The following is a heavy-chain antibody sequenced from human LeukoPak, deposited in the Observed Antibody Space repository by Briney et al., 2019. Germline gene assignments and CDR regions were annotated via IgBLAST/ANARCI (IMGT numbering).Heavy chain of an antibody. Sequence: ASVKVSCKASGYTFNSYGISWMRQAPGQGLEWMGWISADSGNTNYAQNLQGRVTMTTDTSTSTAYMELRSLRSDDTAVYYCARDKGNYYGSRSYKYGMDVWGQGTTVTVSS. D-gene: IGHD3-10*01. CDR2: ISADSGNT. CDR1: GYTFNSYG. V-gene: IGHV1-18*01. J-gene: IGHJ6*02. CDR3: ARDKGNYYGSRSYKYGMDV.